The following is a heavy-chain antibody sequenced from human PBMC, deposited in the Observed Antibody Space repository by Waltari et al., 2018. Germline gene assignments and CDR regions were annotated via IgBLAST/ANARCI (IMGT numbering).Heavy chain of an antibody. CDR1: GGSISSGGYY. CDR3: ARRGAYFFDY. D-gene: IGHD3-16*01. Sequence: QVQMQESGPGLVKPSQTLSLTCTASGGSISSGGYYWSWIRQHPGKGREWIGYIYYTGETYYNPSLTSRVAISIDTSKSQFSLDLGTVTAADTAVYYCARRGAYFFDYWGRGTLVTVSS. J-gene: IGHJ4*02. V-gene: IGHV4-31*03. CDR2: IYYTGET.